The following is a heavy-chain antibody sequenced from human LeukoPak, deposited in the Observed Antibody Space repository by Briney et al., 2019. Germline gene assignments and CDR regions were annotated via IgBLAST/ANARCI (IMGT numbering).Heavy chain of an antibody. CDR3: AKDITIFGVAIGFDY. J-gene: IGHJ4*02. CDR1: GFTLSSYG. V-gene: IGHV3-33*06. Sequence: GGSLRLSCAASGFTLSSYGMHWVRQAPGKGLEWVAVIWYDGSNKYYADSVKGRFTISRDNSKNTLYLQMNSLRAEDTAVYYCAKDITIFGVAIGFDYWGQGTLVTVSS. CDR2: IWYDGSNK. D-gene: IGHD3-3*01.